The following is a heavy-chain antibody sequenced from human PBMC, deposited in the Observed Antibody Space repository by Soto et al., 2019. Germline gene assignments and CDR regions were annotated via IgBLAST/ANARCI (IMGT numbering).Heavy chain of an antibody. CDR3: ARESHDILTGPPWVWYFDL. J-gene: IGHJ2*01. Sequence: QVQLQQWGAGALRPLETLSLTCGVSGGSFSGYYWAWIRQSPGKGLEWSGEINDRGSINYKPSLNSRVRISVDTSKNHYSLNLRSVTSADTDVYYCARESHDILTGPPWVWYFDLWGRGTLVTVSS. CDR1: GGSFSGYY. V-gene: IGHV4-34*01. D-gene: IGHD3-9*01. CDR2: INDRGSI.